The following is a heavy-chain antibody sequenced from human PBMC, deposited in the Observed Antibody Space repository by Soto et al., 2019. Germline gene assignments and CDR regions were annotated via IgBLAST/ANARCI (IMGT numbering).Heavy chain of an antibody. J-gene: IGHJ4*02. CDR1: GGSFSTNH. Sequence: QVQLHQWGAGLVRPSETLALTCAVNGGSFSTNHWNWIRQSPGKGLEWIGEISPDGATNFNPTLKSRLPMSVETSKRQFSLHLTSVTAADTAVYFCARVLAAQSFYFDFWGQGTLVTVSS. V-gene: IGHV4-34*01. D-gene: IGHD2-15*01. CDR3: ARVLAAQSFYFDF. CDR2: ISPDGAT.